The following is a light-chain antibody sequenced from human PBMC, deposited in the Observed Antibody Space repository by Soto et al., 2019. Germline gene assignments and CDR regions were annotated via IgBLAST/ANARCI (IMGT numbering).Light chain of an antibody. V-gene: IGLV1-47*01. CDR2: RNS. CDR1: SSNIGSNY. CDR3: AAWDDSLSGSWV. Sequence: QSVLTQPPSASGTPGQRITISCSGSSSNIGSNYVFWYQQLPGTAPKLLIYRNSQRPSGVPDRFSGSKSGTSASLAIRGLRSEDEADYYCAAWDDSLSGSWVFGGGTKLTVL. J-gene: IGLJ3*02.